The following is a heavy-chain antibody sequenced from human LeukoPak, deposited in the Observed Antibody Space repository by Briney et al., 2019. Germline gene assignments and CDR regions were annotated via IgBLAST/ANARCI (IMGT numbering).Heavy chain of an antibody. V-gene: IGHV4-39*07. CDR1: GGSISSSSYY. D-gene: IGHD6-13*01. CDR3: ARSGSSGIAAAGGWFDP. Sequence: PSETLSLTCTVSGGSISSSSYYWGWTRQPPGKGLEWIGSIYYSGSTYYNPSLKSRVTISVDTSKNQFSLKLSSVTAADTAVYYCARSGSSGIAAAGGWFDPWGQGTLVTVSS. CDR2: IYYSGST. J-gene: IGHJ5*02.